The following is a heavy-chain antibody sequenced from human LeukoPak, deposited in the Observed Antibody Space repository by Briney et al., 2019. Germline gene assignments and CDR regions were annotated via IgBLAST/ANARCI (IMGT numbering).Heavy chain of an antibody. CDR2: IYYIGST. V-gene: IGHV4-39*07. Sequence: PSETLSLTCTVSGGSISSTRYYWGWIRQPPGKGLEWIGSIYYIGSTYYNPSLKSRVTISVDTSKNQFSLKLRSVTAADTAVYYCARSPGSLGWGSYRHWDYYYYYMDVWGKGTTVTISS. CDR3: ARSPGSLGWGSYRHWDYYYYYMDV. D-gene: IGHD3-16*02. J-gene: IGHJ6*03. CDR1: GGSISSTRYY.